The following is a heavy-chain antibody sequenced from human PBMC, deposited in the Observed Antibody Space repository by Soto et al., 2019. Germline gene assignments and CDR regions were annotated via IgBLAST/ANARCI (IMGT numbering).Heavy chain of an antibody. J-gene: IGHJ4*02. CDR1: GFTFSSYW. CDR3: TSRVPYYGSLDQSDY. Sequence: AGGSLRLSCAASGFTFSSYWMNWVRQVPGKGLVWVSRINHDASSSAYADSVKGRFTISRDNAKNTVYLQMNSLRAEDTAVYYCTSRVPYYGSLDQSDYWGQGTLVTVSS. D-gene: IGHD2-21*01. CDR2: INHDASSS. V-gene: IGHV3-74*01.